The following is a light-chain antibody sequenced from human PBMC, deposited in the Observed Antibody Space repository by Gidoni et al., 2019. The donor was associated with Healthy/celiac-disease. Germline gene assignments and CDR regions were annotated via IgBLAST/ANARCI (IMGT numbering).Light chain of an antibody. J-gene: IGKJ2*01. Sequence: ELVLTPSPGTLSLSPGERATLSCRASQRVSSSYLAWYQQKPGQAPRLLIEGASSRATGSPDRFSGSGSGTDFTLTISRLEPEDFGVYYCQQYGSSPYTFGQGTKLEIK. V-gene: IGKV3-20*01. CDR3: QQYGSSPYT. CDR1: QRVSSSY. CDR2: GAS.